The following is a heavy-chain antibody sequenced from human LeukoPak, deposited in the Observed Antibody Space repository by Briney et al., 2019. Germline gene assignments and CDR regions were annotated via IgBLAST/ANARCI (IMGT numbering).Heavy chain of an antibody. CDR2: IYSGGST. CDR1: GFTFSSYA. J-gene: IGHJ4*02. V-gene: IGHV3-23*03. D-gene: IGHD3-22*01. CDR3: AKDHYDSSGDY. Sequence: GGSLRLSCAASGFTFSSYAMSWVRQAPGKGLEWVSVIYSGGSTYYADSVKGRFTISRDNSKNTLYLQMNSLRAEDTAVYYCAKDHYDSSGDYWGQGTLVTVSS.